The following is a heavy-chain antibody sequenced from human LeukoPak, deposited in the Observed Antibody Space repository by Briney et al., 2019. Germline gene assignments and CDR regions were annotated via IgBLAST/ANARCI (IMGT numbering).Heavy chain of an antibody. Sequence: ASVKVSCKASGYTFTGYYMHWVRQAPGQGLEWMGRINPNSGGTNYAQKFQGRVTMTRDTSISTVYMELSRLRSDDTAVYYCARGGVVVIGDFDYWGQGTLVTVSS. CDR3: ARGGVVVIGDFDY. CDR2: INPNSGGT. V-gene: IGHV1-2*06. D-gene: IGHD3-22*01. J-gene: IGHJ4*02. CDR1: GYTFTGYY.